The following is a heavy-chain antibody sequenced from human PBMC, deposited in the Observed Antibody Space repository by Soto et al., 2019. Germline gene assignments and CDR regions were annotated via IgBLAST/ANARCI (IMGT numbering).Heavy chain of an antibody. D-gene: IGHD3-16*02. CDR3: ARGNSPVNVY. CDR2: ITSTGGTK. V-gene: IGHV3-48*03. Sequence: PVGSLRLSGAASGFTFSSYEMNWVRQAPGKGLEWVAYITSTGGTKYYADSVKGRFTISRDNAKNSLYLQMNGLRAEDTGVYYCARGNSPVNVYWGQGTLVTVSS. CDR1: GFTFSSYE. J-gene: IGHJ4*02.